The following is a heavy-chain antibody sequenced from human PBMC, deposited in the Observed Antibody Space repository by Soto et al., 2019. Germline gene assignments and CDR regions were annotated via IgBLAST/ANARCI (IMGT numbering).Heavy chain of an antibody. CDR3: VSEEGNPVMGAI. Sequence: QVQLVESGGGEVEPGRSLRLSCAASGFTFTRYGFHWVRQAAGKGLEWVAAIWADGSNNNYVESVKGRFAISRDDSKKTLVLQMNSLRAEDTAVYYCVSEEGNPVMGAIWGQGTLVSVAS. D-gene: IGHD1-26*01. J-gene: IGHJ4*02. CDR1: GFTFTRYG. V-gene: IGHV3-33*01. CDR2: IWADGSNN.